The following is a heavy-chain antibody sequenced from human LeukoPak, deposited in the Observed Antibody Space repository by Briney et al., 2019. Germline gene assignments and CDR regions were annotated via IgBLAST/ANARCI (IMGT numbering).Heavy chain of an antibody. CDR1: GFTFSSYA. V-gene: IGHV3-30-3*01. D-gene: IGHD3-22*01. Sequence: GGSLRLSCAASGFTFSSYAMHWVRQAPGKGLEWVAVISYDGSNKYYADSVKGRFTISRDNSKNTLYLQMNSLRAEDTAVYYCARNYYDSSGYDYRGQGTLVTVSS. CDR3: ARNYYDSSGYDY. J-gene: IGHJ4*02. CDR2: ISYDGSNK.